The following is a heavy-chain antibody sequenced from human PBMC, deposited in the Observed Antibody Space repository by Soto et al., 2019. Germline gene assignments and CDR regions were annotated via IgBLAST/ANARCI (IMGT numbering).Heavy chain of an antibody. Sequence: ASVKVSCKASGYTFTGYYMHWVRQAPGQGREWMGWINPNSGGTNYAQKFQGRVTMTRDTSISTAYMELSRLRSDDTAVYYCARAGNSSFYYYYGMDVWGQGTTVTVSS. CDR1: GYTFTGYY. CDR2: INPNSGGT. D-gene: IGHD6-13*01. V-gene: IGHV1-2*02. CDR3: ARAGNSSFYYYYGMDV. J-gene: IGHJ6*01.